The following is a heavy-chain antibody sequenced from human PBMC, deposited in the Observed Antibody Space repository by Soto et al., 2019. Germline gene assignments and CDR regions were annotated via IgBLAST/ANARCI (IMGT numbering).Heavy chain of an antibody. D-gene: IGHD3-22*01. CDR3: ARVVILIPHYYYYGMDV. V-gene: IGHV1-8*01. Sequence: ASVKVSCKASGYTFTSYDINWVRQATGQGLEWMGWMNSNSGNTGYAQKFQGRVTMTRDTSTSTVYMELRSLRSDDTAVYYCARVVILIPHYYYYGMDVWGQGTTVTV. J-gene: IGHJ6*02. CDR2: MNSNSGNT. CDR1: GYTFTSYD.